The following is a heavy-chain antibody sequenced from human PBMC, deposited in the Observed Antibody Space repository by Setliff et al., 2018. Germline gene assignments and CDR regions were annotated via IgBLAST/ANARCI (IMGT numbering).Heavy chain of an antibody. J-gene: IGHJ3*02. CDR1: GFTFSDYY. CDR3: ARDSVLRYFDWLLYTPDAFDI. CDR2: ISSSGNTI. D-gene: IGHD3-9*01. Sequence: PGGSLRLSCAASGFTFSDYYMSRIRQAPGKGLEWVSYISSSGNTIYYADSVKGRFTISRDNAKNSLYLQMNSLRAEDTAVYYCARDSVLRYFDWLLYTPDAFDIWGQGTMVTVSS. V-gene: IGHV3-11*04.